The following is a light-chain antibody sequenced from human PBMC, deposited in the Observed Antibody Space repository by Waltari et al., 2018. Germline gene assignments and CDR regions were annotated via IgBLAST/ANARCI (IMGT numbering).Light chain of an antibody. CDR2: CGS. Sequence: DLVMTQSPDSLAVSLCERATINCKSSQTVLYHYNNKNHLAWFQQKPGQPPKLLISCGSTRESGVPDRFSGSGSGTAFTLTISNLQAEDEAVYYCQQYFSYPRTFGLGTKVEI. V-gene: IGKV4-1*01. CDR1: QTVLYHYNNKNH. J-gene: IGKJ2*01. CDR3: QQYFSYPRT.